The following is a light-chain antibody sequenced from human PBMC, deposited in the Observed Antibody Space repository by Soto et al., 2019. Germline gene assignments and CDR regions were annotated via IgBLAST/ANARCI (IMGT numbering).Light chain of an antibody. CDR1: QRIRSY. J-gene: IGKJ1*01. Sequence: EIVLTQSPAPLSLSPGERATISCRSSQRIRSYLAWYHQKPRPAPRLLIYDASKRATGISARFSGSGSGTYSTLTISTLAPEYVANYYCQQYGYSRAFGQGTKVDIK. V-gene: IGKV3-11*01. CDR2: DAS. CDR3: QQYGYSRA.